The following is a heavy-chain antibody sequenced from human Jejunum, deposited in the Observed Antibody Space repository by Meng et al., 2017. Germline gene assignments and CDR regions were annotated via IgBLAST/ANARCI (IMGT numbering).Heavy chain of an antibody. CDR1: GASISSRLYQ. CDR2: IYYTGST. J-gene: IGHJ4*02. D-gene: IGHD4-11*01. Sequence: SETLSLTCTVSGASISSRLYQWGWIRQSPGKGLEWIANIYYTGSTYINPSLKSRVTISMDTSKNQFSLKLSSVTAADTAVYYCARDSDDDYSDYALGYWGQGTLVTVS. CDR3: ARDSDDDYSDYALGY. V-gene: IGHV4-39*07.